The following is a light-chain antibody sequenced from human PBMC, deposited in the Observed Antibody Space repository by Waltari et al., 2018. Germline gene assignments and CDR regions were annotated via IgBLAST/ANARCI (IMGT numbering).Light chain of an antibody. CDR2: DDS. CDR1: NIGSNS. Sequence: SYVLTQPPSVSVAPGKTARISCGGNNIGSNSVHWYQQKPAQAPVLVIYDDSDRPSGIPERFSGSNSGNTATLTISRVEAGDEADYYCQVWDSSTHHVVFGGVTKLTVL. CDR3: QVWDSSTHHVV. V-gene: IGLV3-21*03. J-gene: IGLJ2*01.